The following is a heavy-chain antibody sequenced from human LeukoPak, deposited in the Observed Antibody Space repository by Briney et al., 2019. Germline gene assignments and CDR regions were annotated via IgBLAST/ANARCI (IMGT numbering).Heavy chain of an antibody. V-gene: IGHV4-61*01. CDR2: IYYTGST. J-gene: IGHJ4*02. CDR3: ARSQNYYGSGDY. Sequence: KPSETLSLTCTVSGDSVSNGNYYWSWLRQPPGKALEWIGYIYYTGSTYYNPSLEGRVTISVDTSRNQFSVKLSLVTAADTAVYYCARSQNYYGSGDYWSQGTLVTVSS. CDR1: GDSVSNGNYY. D-gene: IGHD3-10*01.